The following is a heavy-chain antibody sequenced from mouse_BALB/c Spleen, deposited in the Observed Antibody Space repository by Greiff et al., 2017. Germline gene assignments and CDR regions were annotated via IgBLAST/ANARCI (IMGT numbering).Heavy chain of an antibody. V-gene: IGHV1-74*01. Sequence: VQLQQSGPQLVRPGASVKISCKASGYSFTSYWMHWVKQRPGQGLEWIGMIDPSDSETRLNQKFKDKATLTVDKSSSTAYMQLSSPTSEDSAVYYCALTTVDYFDYWGQGTTLTVSS. CDR2: IDPSDSET. CDR3: ALTTVDYFDY. CDR1: GYSFTSYW. J-gene: IGHJ2*01. D-gene: IGHD1-1*01.